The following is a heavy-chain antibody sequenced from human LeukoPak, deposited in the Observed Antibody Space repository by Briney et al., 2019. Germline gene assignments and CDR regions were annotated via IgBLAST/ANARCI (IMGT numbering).Heavy chain of an antibody. D-gene: IGHD6-19*01. J-gene: IGHJ6*02. V-gene: IGHV3-66*01. CDR2: VYSGGLT. Sequence: GGSLRLSCAASGFIVSDNYMSWLRQAPGKGLEWVSTVYSGGLTYYEGPVKGRFTISRDNSNNTLYLQMSSLRAEDTAVYYCVRDRWPGLGDFWGQGTTVTVSS. CDR1: GFIVSDNY. CDR3: VRDRWPGLGDF.